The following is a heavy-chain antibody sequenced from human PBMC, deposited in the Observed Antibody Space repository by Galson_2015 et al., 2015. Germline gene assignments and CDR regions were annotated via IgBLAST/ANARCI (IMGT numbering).Heavy chain of an antibody. CDR2: IYSGGST. D-gene: IGHD3-10*01. V-gene: IGHV3-53*01. CDR1: GFTVSRNY. Sequence: SLRLSCAASGFTVSRNYMSWVRQAPGKGLEWVSVIYSGGSTYYADSVKGRFTISRDNSKNTLYLQMNSLRAEDTAVYYCARGGEDYYASGSYQNYGMDVWGQGTTLTVSS. J-gene: IGHJ6*02. CDR3: ARGGEDYYASGSYQNYGMDV.